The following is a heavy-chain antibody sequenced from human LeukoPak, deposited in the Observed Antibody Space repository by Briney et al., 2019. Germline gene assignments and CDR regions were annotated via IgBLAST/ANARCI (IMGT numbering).Heavy chain of an antibody. CDR3: ADSNYWYPVDY. CDR2: IARSGDTT. D-gene: IGHD4-11*01. CDR1: GFTFSNYA. J-gene: IGHJ4*02. V-gene: IGHV3-23*01. Sequence: GGSLRLSCAASGFTFSNYAMRWVRQAPGKGLEWVSSIARSGDTTYYADSVKGRFTISRDNSQNTLYLQMNSLRAEDTAVYYCADSNYWYPVDYWGQGTLVTVSS.